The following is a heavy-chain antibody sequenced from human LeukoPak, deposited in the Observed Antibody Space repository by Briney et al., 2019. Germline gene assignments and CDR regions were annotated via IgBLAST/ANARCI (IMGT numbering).Heavy chain of an antibody. J-gene: IGHJ3*02. CDR3: ARDDGYYGSGSQAFDI. CDR1: GFTFSSYS. D-gene: IGHD3-10*01. V-gene: IGHV3-74*01. Sequence: PGGSLRLSCAASGFTFSSYSMNWVRQAPGKGLVWVSRVSGDGRNINYADSVRGRFTISRDNSKNTLYLQMNSLRAEDTAVYYCARDDGYYGSGSQAFDIWGQGTMVTVSS. CDR2: VSGDGRNI.